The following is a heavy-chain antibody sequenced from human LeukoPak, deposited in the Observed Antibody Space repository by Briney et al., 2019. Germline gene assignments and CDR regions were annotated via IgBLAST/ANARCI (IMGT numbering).Heavy chain of an antibody. CDR1: GFTFSSYA. CDR2: ISYDGSNK. J-gene: IGHJ3*02. CDR3: ARGKVDAFDI. V-gene: IGHV3-30-3*01. Sequence: PGGSLRPSCAASGFTFSSYAMHWVRQAPGKGLEWVAVISYDGSNKYYADSVKGRFTISRDNSKNTLYLQMNSLRAEDTAVYYCARGKVDAFDIWGQGTMVTVSS.